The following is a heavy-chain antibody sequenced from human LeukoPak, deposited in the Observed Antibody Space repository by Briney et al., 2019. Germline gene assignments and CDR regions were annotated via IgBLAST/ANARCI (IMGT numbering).Heavy chain of an antibody. D-gene: IGHD4-17*01. Sequence: SETLSLTCTVSGGSISTNAYYWAWIRQPPGKGLEWIGSVFYSGSTYSNPSLESRLTISVDTSKNHFSLKLSSVTAADTAVYYCARPTTVTVDAFDIWGQGTMVTVSS. CDR1: GGSISTNAYY. CDR2: VFYSGST. J-gene: IGHJ3*02. V-gene: IGHV4-39*01. CDR3: ARPTTVTVDAFDI.